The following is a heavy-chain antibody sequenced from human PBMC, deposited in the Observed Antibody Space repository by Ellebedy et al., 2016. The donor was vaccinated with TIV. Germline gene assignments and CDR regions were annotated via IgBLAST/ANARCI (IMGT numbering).Heavy chain of an antibody. D-gene: IGHD5-24*01. CDR3: ARGFKMATIKIHFDY. V-gene: IGHV1-69*13. CDR1: GYTFTSYG. Sequence: SVKVSXXASGYTFTSYGISWVRQAPGQGLEWMGGIIPIFGTANYAQKFQGRVTITADESTSTAYMELSSLRSEDTAVYYCARGFKMATIKIHFDYWGQGTLVTVSS. CDR2: IIPIFGTA. J-gene: IGHJ4*02.